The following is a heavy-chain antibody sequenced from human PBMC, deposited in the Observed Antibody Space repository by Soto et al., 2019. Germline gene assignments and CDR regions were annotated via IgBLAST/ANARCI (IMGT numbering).Heavy chain of an antibody. CDR2: IIPIFGTV. CDR3: ASGGTIFGVVTLLYYYGMDV. J-gene: IGHJ6*02. V-gene: IGHV1-69*01. D-gene: IGHD3-3*01. Sequence: QVQLVQSGAEVKKPGSSVKVSCKASGGTFSSYAISWVRQAPGQGLEWMGGIIPIFGTVNYAQKFQGRVTITADESTSTAYMELSSLRSEDTAVYYCASGGTIFGVVTLLYYYGMDVWGQGTTVTVSS. CDR1: GGTFSSYA.